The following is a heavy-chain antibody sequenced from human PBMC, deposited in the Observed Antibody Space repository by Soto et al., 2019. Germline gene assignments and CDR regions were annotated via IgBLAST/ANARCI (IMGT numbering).Heavy chain of an antibody. D-gene: IGHD2-15*01. V-gene: IGHV1-18*01. CDR1: GYTFTSYG. CDR2: ISAYNGNT. CDR3: ARDRTLGYCSGGSCYRSDC. Sequence: ASVKVSCKASGYTFTSYGISWVRQAPGQGLEWMGWISAYNGNTNYAQKLQGRVTMTTDTSTSTAYMELRSLRSDDTAVYYCARDRTLGYCSGGSCYRSDCWGQGTLVTVSS. J-gene: IGHJ4*02.